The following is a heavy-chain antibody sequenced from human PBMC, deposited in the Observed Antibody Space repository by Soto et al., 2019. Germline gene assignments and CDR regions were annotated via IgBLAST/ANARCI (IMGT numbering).Heavy chain of an antibody. CDR2: LFHTGRA. CDR1: GGSLSSSNW. Sequence: PSETLSLTCAVSGGSLSSSNWWSWVRQPPGKGLEWIGELFHTGRANYNPSLRSRVAISVDKSKNQFSLRLSSVTATDTAVYYCARAGGDHAHDGGYEASVPPEYYYGMDLWGQGTMVTVSS. V-gene: IGHV4-4*02. J-gene: IGHJ6*02. D-gene: IGHD5-12*01. CDR3: ARAGGDHAHDGGYEASVPPEYYYGMDL.